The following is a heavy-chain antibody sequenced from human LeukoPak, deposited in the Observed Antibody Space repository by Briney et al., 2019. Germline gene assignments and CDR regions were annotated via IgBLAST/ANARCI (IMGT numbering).Heavy chain of an antibody. J-gene: IGHJ4*02. Sequence: SETLSLXCTVSGGSISSSHNYWAWIRQPPGKGLEWIGNIDYSVSTYYNPSLKSRVTISIDTSRSHFSLKLSSVTAADTAVYYCARQSGSHWFVPSIDYWGQGNLVTVSS. D-gene: IGHD1-26*01. CDR1: GGSISSSHNY. CDR3: ARQSGSHWFVPSIDY. CDR2: IDYSVST. V-gene: IGHV4-39*01.